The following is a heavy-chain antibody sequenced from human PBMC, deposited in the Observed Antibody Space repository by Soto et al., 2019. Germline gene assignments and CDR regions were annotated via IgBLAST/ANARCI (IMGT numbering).Heavy chain of an antibody. D-gene: IGHD3-10*01. J-gene: IGHJ4*02. CDR1: GFTFSSYA. Sequence: QVQLVESVGGVVQPGRSLRLSCAASGFTFSSYAMHWVRQAPGKGLEWVAVISYDGSNKYYADSVKGRFTISRDNSKNSLYLQMTSLRAEDTAVYYCARDRVTMVRGVIITRKGFDYGGQGTLVTVSS. CDR2: ISYDGSNK. CDR3: ARDRVTMVRGVIITRKGFDY. V-gene: IGHV3-30*14.